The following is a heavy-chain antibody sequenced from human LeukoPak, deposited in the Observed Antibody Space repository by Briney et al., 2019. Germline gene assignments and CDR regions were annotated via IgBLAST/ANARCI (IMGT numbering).Heavy chain of an antibody. Sequence: GGSLRLSCAASGFTFSSYAMSWVRQAPGKGLEWVSAISGSGGSTYYADSVKGRFTISRDNSKNTLYLQMSSLRAEDTAVYYCVNIRGAVKDAFDIWGQGTMVTVSS. J-gene: IGHJ3*02. D-gene: IGHD1-26*01. CDR3: VNIRGAVKDAFDI. V-gene: IGHV3-23*01. CDR2: ISGSGGST. CDR1: GFTFSSYA.